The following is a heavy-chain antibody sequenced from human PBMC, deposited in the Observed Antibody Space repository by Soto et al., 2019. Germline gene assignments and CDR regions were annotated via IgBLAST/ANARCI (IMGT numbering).Heavy chain of an antibody. CDR2: INPSGGST. J-gene: IGHJ6*02. Sequence: ASVKVSCKASGYTFTSYYMHWVRQAPGQGLEWMEIINPSGGSTSYAQKFQGRVTMTRDTSTSTVYMELSSLRSEDTAVYYCARDVGDYGAYYYGMDVWGQGTTVTVSS. D-gene: IGHD4-17*01. V-gene: IGHV1-46*01. CDR1: GYTFTSYY. CDR3: ARDVGDYGAYYYGMDV.